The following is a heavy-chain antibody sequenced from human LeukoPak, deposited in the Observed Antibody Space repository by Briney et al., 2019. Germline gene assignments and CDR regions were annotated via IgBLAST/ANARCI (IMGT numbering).Heavy chain of an antibody. Sequence: SETLSLTCTVSGGSISSYYWSWIRQPPGKGLEWIGYIHYSGSTNYNPSLKSRVTISVDMSKNQFSLKLSSVTAADTAVYYCARGGYDLCDYWGQGTLVTVSS. J-gene: IGHJ4*02. CDR3: ARGGYDLCDY. V-gene: IGHV4-59*12. CDR1: GGSISSYY. D-gene: IGHD5-12*01. CDR2: IHYSGST.